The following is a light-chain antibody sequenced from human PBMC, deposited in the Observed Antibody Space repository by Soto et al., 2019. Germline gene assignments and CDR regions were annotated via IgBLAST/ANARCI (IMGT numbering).Light chain of an antibody. Sequence: QSVLTQSPSLSGAPGQRVTISCSGSSSNIGAGYNVHWYQQLPGTAPKLLIYGNTNRPSGVPDRFSGSKSGTSASLAITGLQAVDEADYYCQSYDSSLSASVFGGGTKLTVL. CDR1: SSNIGAGYN. J-gene: IGLJ3*02. CDR3: QSYDSSLSASV. V-gene: IGLV1-40*01. CDR2: GNT.